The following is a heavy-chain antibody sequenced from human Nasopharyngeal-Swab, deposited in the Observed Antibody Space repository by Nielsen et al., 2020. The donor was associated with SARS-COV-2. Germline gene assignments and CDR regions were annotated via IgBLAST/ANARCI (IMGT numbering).Heavy chain of an antibody. V-gene: IGHV1-2*06. CDR3: ARDWEQQHDAFDI. J-gene: IGHJ3*02. CDR2: INPNSGGT. Sequence: ASVKVSCKASGYTFNGYYMHWVRQAPGQGLEWMGRINPNSGGTNYAQKFQGRVTMTRDTSISTAYMELSRLRSDDTAVYYCARDWEQQHDAFDIWGQGTMVTVSS. D-gene: IGHD6-13*01. CDR1: GYTFNGYY.